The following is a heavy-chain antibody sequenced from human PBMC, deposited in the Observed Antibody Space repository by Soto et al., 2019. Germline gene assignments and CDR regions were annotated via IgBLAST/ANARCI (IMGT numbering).Heavy chain of an antibody. D-gene: IGHD6-13*01. V-gene: IGHV4-59*01. CDR3: ARKTSSNVDY. CDR2: IYYSGST. Sequence: QVQLQESGPGLVKPSETLSLTCTVSGGSISSYYWSWIRQPPGKGLEWIGYIYYSGSTNYNPSLKSRGTISVDTSKNQFALKLSSVTAADTAVYYCARKTSSNVDYWGQGTLVTVSS. CDR1: GGSISSYY. J-gene: IGHJ4*02.